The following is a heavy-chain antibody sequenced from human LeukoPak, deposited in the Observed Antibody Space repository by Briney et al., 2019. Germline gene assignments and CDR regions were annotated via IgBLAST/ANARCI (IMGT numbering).Heavy chain of an antibody. D-gene: IGHD3-22*01. CDR1: GFTVSSNY. CDR3: ATRVGVIPPLY. CDR2: IYSGGST. J-gene: IGHJ4*02. V-gene: IGHV3-53*01. Sequence: PGGSLRLSCAASGFTVSSNYMSWVRQAPGKGLECVSVIYSGGSTYYADSVKGRFTISRDNSKNTLYLQMNSLRAEDTAVYYCATRVGVIPPLYWGQGTLVTVSS.